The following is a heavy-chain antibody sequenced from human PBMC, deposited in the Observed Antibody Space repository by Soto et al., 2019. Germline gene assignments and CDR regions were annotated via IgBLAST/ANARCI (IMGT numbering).Heavy chain of an antibody. V-gene: IGHV3-23*01. CDR2: ISGSGGST. D-gene: IGHD3-22*01. J-gene: IGHJ3*02. CDR1: GFTFSSYA. CDR3: AKLSITMIVVVISSDAFDI. Sequence: GGSLRLSCAASGFTFSSYAMSWVRQAPGKGLEWVSAISGSGGSTYYADSVKGRFTISRDNSKNTLYLQMNSLRAEDTAVYYCAKLSITMIVVVISSDAFDIWGQGTMVTVSS.